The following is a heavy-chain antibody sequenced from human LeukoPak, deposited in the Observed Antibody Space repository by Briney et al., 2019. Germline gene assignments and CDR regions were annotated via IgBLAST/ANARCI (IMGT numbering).Heavy chain of an antibody. CDR3: AKEIVATENYYYGMDV. Sequence: GGSLRLSCAASGFTFSSYAMSWVRQAPGKGLEWVSAISGSGGSTYYADSVKGRFTISRDNSKNTLYLQMNSLRAEDTAVYYCAKEIVATENYYYGMDVWGQGTTVTVSS. CDR1: GFTFSSYA. V-gene: IGHV3-23*01. D-gene: IGHD5-12*01. CDR2: ISGSGGST. J-gene: IGHJ6*02.